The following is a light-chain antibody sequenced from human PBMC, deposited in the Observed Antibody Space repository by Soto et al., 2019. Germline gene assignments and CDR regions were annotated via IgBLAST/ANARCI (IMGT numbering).Light chain of an antibody. Sequence: EIVMTQSPATLSGSPGERATLSCRASQSVSSKLAWFQQKPGQAPSLLIYGVSTRATGIPARFSGSGSGTDFTLTISSLEPEDFAVYYCQQRSNWPITFGQGTRLEI. CDR3: QQRSNWPIT. CDR1: QSVSSK. CDR2: GVS. J-gene: IGKJ5*01. V-gene: IGKV3-11*01.